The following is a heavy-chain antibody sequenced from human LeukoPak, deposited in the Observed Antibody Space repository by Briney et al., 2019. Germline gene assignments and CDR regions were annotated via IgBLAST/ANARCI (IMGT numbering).Heavy chain of an antibody. Sequence: GGSLRLSCEASGFTFSSHWMHWVRQVPGKGLVWVARIRGDENEIDYADSVKGRFTISRDNAKNTLYLQMNSLRVEDTAVYYCTRAIQGIADYWGQGTLVTVSS. CDR3: TRAIQGIADY. CDR1: GFTFSSHW. CDR2: IRGDENEI. D-gene: IGHD6-13*01. J-gene: IGHJ4*02. V-gene: IGHV3-74*01.